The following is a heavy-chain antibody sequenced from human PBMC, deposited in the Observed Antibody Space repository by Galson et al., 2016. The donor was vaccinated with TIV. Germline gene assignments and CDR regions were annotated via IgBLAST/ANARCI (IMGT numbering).Heavy chain of an antibody. D-gene: IGHD3-10*01. CDR3: ARDPGFYHGNYWYFDT. CDR2: VDPNRGRT. Sequence: SVKVSCKASGYTFTGHFIHWVRQAPGQGLEWMGWVDPNRGRTFYTERFQGSITMTRDTSIDTVYLDFSSLTPGDTAVYYCARDPGFYHGNYWYFDTWGQGTLVTVSS. J-gene: IGHJ2*01. CDR1: GYTFTGHF. V-gene: IGHV1-2*04.